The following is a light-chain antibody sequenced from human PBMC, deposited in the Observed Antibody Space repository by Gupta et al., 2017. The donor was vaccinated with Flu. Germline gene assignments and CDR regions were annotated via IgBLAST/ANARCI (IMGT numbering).Light chain of an antibody. CDR3: QSEESSRSGNVV. CDR1: SANSGEGYD. Sequence: SVLPHPPSVSGAPGQSVTIPCTGSSANSGEGYDVQWYQQRPETATKLLIYGNSNRPPGGPDRGSGSKSGSSAAVAITGLQAEEEADYYCQSEESSRSGNVVFGGGTKLTVL. V-gene: IGLV1-40*01. CDR2: GNS. J-gene: IGLJ2*01.